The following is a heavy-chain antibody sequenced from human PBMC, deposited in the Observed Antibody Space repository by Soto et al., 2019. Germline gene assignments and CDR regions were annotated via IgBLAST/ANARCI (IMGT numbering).Heavy chain of an antibody. D-gene: IGHD1-1*01. J-gene: IGHJ4*02. CDR1: GYTFTSYG. CDR3: ARGRYGDY. Sequence: QVHLVQSGAEVKKPGASVKVSCKASGYTFTSYGITWVRQAPGQGIEWMGWISAHNGNTDYAQKLQGRVIVTRDTYTSTAYMELRSLISDDTAVYYCARGRYGDYWGQGALVTVSS. CDR2: ISAHNGNT. V-gene: IGHV1-18*01.